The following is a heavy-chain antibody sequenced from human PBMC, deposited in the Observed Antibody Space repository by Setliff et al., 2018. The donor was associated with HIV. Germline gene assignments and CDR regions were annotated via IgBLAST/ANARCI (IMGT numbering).Heavy chain of an antibody. V-gene: IGHV2-26*01. CDR3: ARILWGSFRHSLGWFDP. CDR1: GFSLDNTRMG. J-gene: IGHJ5*02. D-gene: IGHD3-16*02. Sequence: SGPTLVNPTETLTLTCSVSGFSLDNTRMGVTWIRRPPGKALEWLAHIFPNGEKSYNTSLKTRLTISRDTSRSQVVLTMTNMDPVDTATYYCARILWGSFRHSLGWFDPWGQGTLVTVSS. CDR2: IFPNGEK.